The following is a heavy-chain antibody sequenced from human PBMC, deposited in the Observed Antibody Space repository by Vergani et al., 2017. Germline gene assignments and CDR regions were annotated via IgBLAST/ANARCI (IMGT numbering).Heavy chain of an antibody. D-gene: IGHD6-13*01. CDR3: AKDIAAAGPFDY. CDR2: ISYDGSNK. Sequence: VQLVESGGGLVQPGGSLRLSCAASGFTVSSNYMSWVRQAPGKGLEWVAVISYDGSNKYYADSVKGRFTISRDNSKNTLYLQMNSLRAEDTAVYYCAKDIAAAGPFDYWGQGTLVTVSS. J-gene: IGHJ4*02. V-gene: IGHV3-30*18. CDR1: GFTVSSNY.